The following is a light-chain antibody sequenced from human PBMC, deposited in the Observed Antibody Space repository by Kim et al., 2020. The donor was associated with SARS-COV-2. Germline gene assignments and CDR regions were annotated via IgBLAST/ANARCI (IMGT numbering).Light chain of an antibody. V-gene: IGLV1-44*01. CDR2: STN. CDR3: ATWGDSLDAWV. Sequence: QSVLTQPPSASGTPGQRVTISCSGSSSNIGSNPVHWYQQVPGTAPKLLIHSTNQRPSGVPDRFSGSKSGTSASLAISGLQSADEADYYCATWGDSLDAWVFGGGTQLTVL. J-gene: IGLJ3*02. CDR1: SSNIGSNP.